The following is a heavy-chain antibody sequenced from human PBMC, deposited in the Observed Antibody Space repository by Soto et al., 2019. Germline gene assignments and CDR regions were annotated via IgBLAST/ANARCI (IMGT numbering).Heavy chain of an antibody. Sequence: QVHLVQSGAEVKKPGASVRVSCKASGYTFSNYGISWVRQAPGQGLEWMGWISAYSGKTNYAQSLQVRVTMTTDTSTHTAYMELRSLTSDDTAVYYCARTGELTLDSWGQGTLVTVSS. CDR2: ISAYSGKT. J-gene: IGHJ4*02. D-gene: IGHD1-7*01. CDR3: ARTGELTLDS. CDR1: GYTFSNYG. V-gene: IGHV1-18*01.